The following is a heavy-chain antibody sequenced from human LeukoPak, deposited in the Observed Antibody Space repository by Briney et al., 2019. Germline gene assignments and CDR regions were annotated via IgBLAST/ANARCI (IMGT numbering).Heavy chain of an antibody. D-gene: IGHD3-22*01. CDR2: ISGSGGST. J-gene: IGHJ3*02. Sequence: GGSLRLSCAASGFTFSSYAMSWVRQAPGKGLEWVSAISGSGGSTYYADSVKGRFTISRDNAKNSLYLQMNSLRAEDTAVYYCARVAYYDSSGPNDAFDIWGQGTMVTVSS. CDR1: GFTFSSYA. V-gene: IGHV3-23*01. CDR3: ARVAYYDSSGPNDAFDI.